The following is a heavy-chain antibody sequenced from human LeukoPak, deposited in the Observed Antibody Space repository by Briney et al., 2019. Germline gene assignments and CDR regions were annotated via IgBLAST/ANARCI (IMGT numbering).Heavy chain of an antibody. V-gene: IGHV5-51*01. Sequence: GESLKISCKGSGNNFTSYWIGWVRQMPGKGLEWMGIIHPGDSDIRYSPSFQGQVTISADKSISTAYLQWSSLKASDTAMYYCARREYSSSEPFDYWGQGTLVTVSS. CDR3: ARREYSSSEPFDY. J-gene: IGHJ4*02. CDR1: GNNFTSYW. D-gene: IGHD6-6*01. CDR2: IHPGDSDI.